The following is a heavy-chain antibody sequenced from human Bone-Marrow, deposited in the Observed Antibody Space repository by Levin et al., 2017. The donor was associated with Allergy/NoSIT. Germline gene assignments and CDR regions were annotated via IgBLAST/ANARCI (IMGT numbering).Heavy chain of an antibody. D-gene: IGHD6-6*01. CDR1: GYTFSSNY. J-gene: IGHJ6*02. Sequence: ASVKVSCKASGYTFSSNYIHWVRQAPGQGLEWMGIINPSGGSTSYAQKFQGRVTWPGATPTTKVYMELSRLRSEDTAVYYCARDRYSSSSHYARGYHYYGMDVWGQGTTVTVSS. CDR3: ARDRYSSSSHYARGYHYYGMDV. V-gene: IGHV1-46*01. CDR2: INPSGGST.